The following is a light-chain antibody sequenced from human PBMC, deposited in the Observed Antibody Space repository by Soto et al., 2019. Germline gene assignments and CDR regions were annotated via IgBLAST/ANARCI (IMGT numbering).Light chain of an antibody. CDR3: QSYDSSLSGHVV. CDR1: SSNIGTGYN. CDR2: VDN. V-gene: IGLV1-40*01. Sequence: QSVLTQPSSVSGAPGQRVTISCTGSSSNIGTGYNVHWYQQLPGTAPKLLIYVDNNRPSGVPDRFSGSKSGTSASLAITGLQAEDEAVYYCQSYDSSLSGHVVFGGGTKLTVL. J-gene: IGLJ2*01.